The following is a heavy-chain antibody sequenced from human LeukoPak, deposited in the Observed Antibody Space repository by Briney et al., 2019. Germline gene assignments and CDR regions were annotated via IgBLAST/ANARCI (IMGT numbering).Heavy chain of an antibody. CDR2: ISGSGGST. CDR3: AKPPYYDSSGYYSPFRY. D-gene: IGHD3-22*01. V-gene: IGHV3-23*01. Sequence: GGTLRLSCAASGFTFSSYAMSWVRQAPGKGLEWVSAISGSGGSTYYADSVKGRFTISRDNSKNTLYLQMNSLRAEDTAVYYCAKPPYYDSSGYYSPFRYWGQGTLVTVSS. CDR1: GFTFSSYA. J-gene: IGHJ4*02.